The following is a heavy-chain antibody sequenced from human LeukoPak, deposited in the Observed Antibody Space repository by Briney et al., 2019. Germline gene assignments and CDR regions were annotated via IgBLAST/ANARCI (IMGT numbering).Heavy chain of an antibody. V-gene: IGHV4-34*01. CDR3: ARVLGSGYSDY. D-gene: IGHD2-15*01. Sequence: SETLSLTCAVYGASFSHYYWSWIRQPPGKGLEWIGENHPSGITNYNPSLKSRVTISVDTSKNQFSLKLSSVTAADTAVYYCARVLGSGYSDYWGQGTLVTVSS. CDR2: NHPSGIT. J-gene: IGHJ4*02. CDR1: GASFSHYY.